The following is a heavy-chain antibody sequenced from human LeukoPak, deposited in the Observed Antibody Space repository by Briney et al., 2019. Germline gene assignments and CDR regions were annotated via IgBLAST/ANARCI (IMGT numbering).Heavy chain of an antibody. V-gene: IGHV1-69*04. CDR2: IIPILGIA. D-gene: IGHD4-17*01. CDR1: GGTFSSYA. CDR3: ARETNGDYVVDY. Sequence: ASVKVSCKASGGTFSSYAISWVRQAPGQGLEWMGRIIPILGIANYAQKFQGRVTITADKSTSTAYMELSSLRSEDTAVYYCARETNGDYVVDYWGQGTLVTVSS. J-gene: IGHJ4*02.